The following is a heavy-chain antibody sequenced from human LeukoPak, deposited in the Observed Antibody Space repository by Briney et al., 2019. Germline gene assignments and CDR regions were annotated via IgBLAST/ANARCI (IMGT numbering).Heavy chain of an antibody. D-gene: IGHD2-15*01. CDR2: INPSGGST. J-gene: IGHJ4*02. CDR1: GYTFTSYY. V-gene: IGHV1-46*01. CDR3: ARDEGGLFDY. Sequence: ASVKVSCKASGYTFTSYYMHWVRQAPGQGLEWMGIINPSGGSTSYAQKFQGRVTKTRDMSTSTVYMELSSLRSEDTAVYYCARDEGGLFDYWGQGTLVTVSS.